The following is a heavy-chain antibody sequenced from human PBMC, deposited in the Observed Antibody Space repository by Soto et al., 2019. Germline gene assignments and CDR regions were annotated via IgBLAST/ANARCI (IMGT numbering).Heavy chain of an antibody. V-gene: IGHV5-10-1*01. CDR1: GYSFTSYW. D-gene: IGHD5-18*01. CDR2: IDPSDSYT. Sequence: PGESLKISCKGSGYSFTSYWISWVRQMPGKGLEWMGRIDPSDSYTNYSPSFQGHVTISADKSISTAYLQWSSLKASDTAMYYCAGGIQLWSPFDPWGQGTLVTVSS. J-gene: IGHJ5*02. CDR3: AGGIQLWSPFDP.